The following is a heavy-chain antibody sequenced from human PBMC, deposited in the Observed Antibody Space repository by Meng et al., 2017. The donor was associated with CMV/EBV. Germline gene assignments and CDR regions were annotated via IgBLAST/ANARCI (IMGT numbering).Heavy chain of an antibody. D-gene: IGHD1-26*01. CDR3: ARVPGTTRRYFDY. CDR1: GGPFSSYA. V-gene: IGHV1-69*10. Sequence: KASGGPFSSYAISWVRQAPGQGLEWMGGIIPILGIANYAQKFQGRVTITADKSTSTAYMELSSLRSEDTAVYYCARVPGTTRRYFDYWGQGTLVTVSS. J-gene: IGHJ4*02. CDR2: IIPILGIA.